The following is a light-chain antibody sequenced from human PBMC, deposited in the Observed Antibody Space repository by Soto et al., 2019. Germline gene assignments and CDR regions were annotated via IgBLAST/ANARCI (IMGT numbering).Light chain of an antibody. V-gene: IGLV1-40*01. Sequence: QSVLTQPPAVSGAPVQRVTISCTGSSSNIGAGYDVHWYQQLPGTAPKLLIYGNSNRPSGVPDRFSGSKSGTSASLAITGLQAEDEADYYCQSYDSSLSALFGGGTQLTVL. CDR2: GNS. CDR3: QSYDSSLSAL. CDR1: SSNIGAGYD. J-gene: IGLJ3*02.